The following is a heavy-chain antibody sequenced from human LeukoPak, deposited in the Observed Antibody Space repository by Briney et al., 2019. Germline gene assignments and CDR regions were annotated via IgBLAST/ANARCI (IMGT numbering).Heavy chain of an antibody. Sequence: PGGSLRLSCAASGFTFSDHWMHWVRQVPGKGLLWVARMNSDGTTTNYADSVKGRFTISRDNAENTLSLQMNSLGADDTAVYYCARAGWYRFDYWGQGTLVTVSS. CDR1: GFTFSDHW. CDR3: ARAGWYRFDY. CDR2: MNSDGTTT. V-gene: IGHV3-74*01. J-gene: IGHJ4*02. D-gene: IGHD6-19*01.